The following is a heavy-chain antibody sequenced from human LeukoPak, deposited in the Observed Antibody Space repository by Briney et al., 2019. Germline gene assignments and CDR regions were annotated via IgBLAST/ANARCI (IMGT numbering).Heavy chain of an antibody. J-gene: IGHJ4*02. V-gene: IGHV5-51*01. D-gene: IGHD3-22*01. CDR2: IYPGDSDT. CDR3: ARGAYYYDSSGYYWYY. CDR1: GYSFTSYW. Sequence: GESLKVSCKGSGYSFTSYWIGWVRQMPGKGLEWMGIIYPGDSDTRYSPSFQGQVTISADKSISTAYLQWSSLKASDTAMYYCARGAYYYDSSGYYWYYWGQGTLVTVSS.